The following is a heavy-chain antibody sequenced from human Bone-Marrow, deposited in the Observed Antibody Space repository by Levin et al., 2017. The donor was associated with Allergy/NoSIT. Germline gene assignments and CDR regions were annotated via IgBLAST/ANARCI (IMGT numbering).Heavy chain of an antibody. V-gene: IGHV4-61*01. CDR3: ARSLTSELHY. D-gene: IGHD1-7*01. CDR2: LFYRGST. Sequence: SQTLSLPCTVSGASVSSDNYYWTWVRQPPGKGLEWIGLLFYRGSTNYNPPLKRRATISKDTSKNQFLLKLTSVTAADTAVYFCARSLTSELHYWGQGTVVTGS. CDR1: GASVSSDNYY. J-gene: IGHJ4*02.